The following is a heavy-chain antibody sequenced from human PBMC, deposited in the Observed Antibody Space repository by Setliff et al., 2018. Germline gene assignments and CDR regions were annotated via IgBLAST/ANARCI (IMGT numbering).Heavy chain of an antibody. CDR3: VRLRGAFDY. CDR1: GGSISSYY. D-gene: IGHD3-16*01. J-gene: IGHJ4*02. V-gene: IGHV4-59*01. CDR2: IYYSGST. Sequence: RSETLSLTCTVSGGSISSYYWSWIRQPPGKRLEWIGYIYYSGSTNYNPSLESRVTISVDTSKNQFSLRLNSATAADTAVYYCVRLRGAFDYWGQGTLVTVPQ.